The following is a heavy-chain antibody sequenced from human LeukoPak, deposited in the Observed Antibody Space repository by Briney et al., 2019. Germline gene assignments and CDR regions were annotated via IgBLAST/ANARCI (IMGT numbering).Heavy chain of an antibody. V-gene: IGHV3-7*01. Sequence: GGSLRPSCAASGLTFSSYWMSWVRQAPGKGLEWVANIKQDGSEKYYVDSVKGRFTISRDNAKNSLYLQMNSLRAEDTAVYYCARDSVIYGYWGQGTLVTVSS. D-gene: IGHD3/OR15-3a*01. CDR2: IKQDGSEK. J-gene: IGHJ4*02. CDR1: GLTFSSYW. CDR3: ARDSVIYGY.